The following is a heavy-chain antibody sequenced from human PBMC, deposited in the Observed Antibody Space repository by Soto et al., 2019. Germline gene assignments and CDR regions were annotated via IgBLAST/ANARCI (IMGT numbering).Heavy chain of an antibody. CDR1: GGSISTGDYF. J-gene: IGHJ4*02. V-gene: IGHV4-30-4*01. CDR3: ARGRGSRWYFDY. CDR2: IYYTGST. Sequence: SETLSLTCTVSGGSISTGDYFWSWIRQPPGKGLEWIGYIYYTGSTFYNPSLRSRVTISGDTSKNEFSLKLSSVTAADTAVYYCARGRGSRWYFDYWGQGTLVTVSS. D-gene: IGHD6-13*01.